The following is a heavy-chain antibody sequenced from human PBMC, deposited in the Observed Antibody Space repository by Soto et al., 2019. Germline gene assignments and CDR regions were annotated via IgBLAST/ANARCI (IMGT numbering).Heavy chain of an antibody. CDR1: GFTVSNHY. Sequence: GGSLRLSCSASGFTVSNHYMTWVRQAPGKGLEWVSVIYSGGSRYYADSVKGRFAISRDHSKNTLYLQMNSLTAEDTAVYYCTRALPDFETTGHYIDYWGQGTLVTVSS. CDR3: TRALPDFETTGHYIDY. CDR2: IYSGGSR. V-gene: IGHV3-53*01. D-gene: IGHD2-8*02. J-gene: IGHJ4*02.